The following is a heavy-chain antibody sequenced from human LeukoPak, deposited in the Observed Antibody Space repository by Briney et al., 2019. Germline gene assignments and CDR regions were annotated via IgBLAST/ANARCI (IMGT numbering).Heavy chain of an antibody. D-gene: IGHD3-10*01. Sequence: GASVKVSCKASGGTFSSYAISWVRQAPGQGLEWMGGIIPIFGTANYAQKFQGRVTITADESTSTAYMELSSLRSEDTAVYYCARGGSYYYGSGSPPYWYYMDVWGKGTTVTISS. J-gene: IGHJ6*03. CDR3: ARGGSYYYGSGSPPYWYYMDV. CDR1: GGTFSSYA. V-gene: IGHV1-69*13. CDR2: IIPIFGTA.